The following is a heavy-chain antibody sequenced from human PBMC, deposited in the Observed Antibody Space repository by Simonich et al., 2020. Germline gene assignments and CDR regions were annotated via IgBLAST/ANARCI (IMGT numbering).Heavy chain of an antibody. CDR2: IRSKANSYAT. V-gene: IGHV3-73*02. D-gene: IGHD3-10*01. J-gene: IGHJ4*02. Sequence: EVQLVECGGGLVQPGGSLKLSCAASGFTFSGSAMHWVRQASGKGLEWVGRIRSKANSYATAYAASVKGRFTISRDDSKNTAYLQMNSLKTEDTAVYYCTRFDYYGSGSYYFDYWGQGTLVTVSS. CDR3: TRFDYYGSGSYYFDY. CDR1: GFTFSGSA.